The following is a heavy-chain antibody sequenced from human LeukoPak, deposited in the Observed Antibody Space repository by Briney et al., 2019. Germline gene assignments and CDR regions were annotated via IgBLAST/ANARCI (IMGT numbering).Heavy chain of an antibody. CDR1: GFTFSNNA. CDR2: ITSSSSYK. CDR3: SREHALGDF. J-gene: IGHJ4*02. V-gene: IGHV3-21*01. D-gene: IGHD2-2*01. Sequence: GSLRLSCAASGFTFSNNAMSWVRQAPGKGLEWVSSITSSSSYKYYADSVKGRFTISRDNAKNSLYLQMNSLRAEDTAVYYCSREHALGDFWGQGSLVTVSS.